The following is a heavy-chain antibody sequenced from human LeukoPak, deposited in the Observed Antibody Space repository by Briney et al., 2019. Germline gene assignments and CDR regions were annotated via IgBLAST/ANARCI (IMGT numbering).Heavy chain of an antibody. Sequence: GASVKVSCKASGHTFTSYDINGVRQATGQGLEWMGWMNPNSGNTGYAQKFQGGVTVTRNTSISTAYMELSSLRSEDTAVYYCARTSIAARRVDYWGQGTLVTVSS. CDR1: GHTFTSYD. J-gene: IGHJ4*02. CDR3: ARTSIAARRVDY. CDR2: MNPNSGNT. V-gene: IGHV1-8*01. D-gene: IGHD6-6*01.